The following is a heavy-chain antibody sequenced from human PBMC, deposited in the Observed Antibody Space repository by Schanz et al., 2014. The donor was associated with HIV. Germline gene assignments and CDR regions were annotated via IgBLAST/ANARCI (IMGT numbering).Heavy chain of an antibody. CDR1: GGTFSTYA. V-gene: IGHV1-69*01. Sequence: QVQLVQSGAEVTKPGSSVKVSCKTLGGTFSTYAVSWVRQAPGQGLEWMGGIVPIFGTTNYAQRFQGRVAIPAAQSTSTAYMELSGLTSEDTAVYYCTRAYCGADCSRFYYYGTDVWGQGTTVTVSS. D-gene: IGHD2-21*02. CDR2: IVPIFGTT. J-gene: IGHJ6*02. CDR3: TRAYCGADCSRFYYYGTDV.